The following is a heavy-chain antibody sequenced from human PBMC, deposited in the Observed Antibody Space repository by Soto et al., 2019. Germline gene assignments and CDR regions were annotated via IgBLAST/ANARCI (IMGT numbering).Heavy chain of an antibody. CDR3: ARARGYCSDGSCPRSAFDI. CDR1: GYTFTSYG. J-gene: IGHJ3*02. D-gene: IGHD2-15*01. V-gene: IGHV1-18*01. CDR2: ISAYNGNT. Sequence: QVQLVQSGAEVKKPGASVKVSCKASGYTFTSYGISWVRQAPGQGLEWMGWISAYNGNTNYARQLQGRVTITTATSTSTAYMELRSLRSDDTAVYYCARARGYCSDGSCPRSAFDIWGQGTMVTVSS.